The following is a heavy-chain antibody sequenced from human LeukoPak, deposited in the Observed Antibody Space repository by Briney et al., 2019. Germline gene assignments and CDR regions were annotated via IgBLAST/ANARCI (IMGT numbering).Heavy chain of an antibody. J-gene: IGHJ3*02. V-gene: IGHV1-69-2*01. CDR1: GYTFTDYY. CDR2: VDPEDGET. Sequence: ASVKISCKASGYTFTDYYMHWVQQAPGKGLEWMGRVDPEDGETIYAEKFQGRVTITADTSTDTAYMELSSLRSEDTAVYYCATLQPQTGDLLMVNAFDIWGQGTMVTVSS. D-gene: IGHD7-27*01. CDR3: ATLQPQTGDLLMVNAFDI.